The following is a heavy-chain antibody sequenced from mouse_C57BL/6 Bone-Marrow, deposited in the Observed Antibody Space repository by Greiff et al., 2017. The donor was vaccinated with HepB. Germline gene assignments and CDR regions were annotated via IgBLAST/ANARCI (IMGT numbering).Heavy chain of an antibody. Sequence: QVQLQQSGPELVKPGASVKISCKASGYAFSSSWMNWVKQRPGKGLEWIGRIYPGDGDTNYNGKFKGKATLTADKSSSTAYMQLSSLTSEDSAVYFCARRGGYYGSSFVDYWGQGTTLTVSS. CDR2: IYPGDGDT. V-gene: IGHV1-82*01. CDR3: ARRGGYYGSSFVDY. J-gene: IGHJ2*01. CDR1: GYAFSSSW. D-gene: IGHD1-1*01.